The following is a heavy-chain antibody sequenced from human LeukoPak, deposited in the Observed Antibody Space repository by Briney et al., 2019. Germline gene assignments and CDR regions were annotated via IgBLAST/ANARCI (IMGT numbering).Heavy chain of an antibody. Sequence: GGSLRLSCVASGSTFNLYAMNWVRQAPGKGLECVSGISGSGCSTYYADSVKGRFTICRDHSKSTLSHQMNILRDDDTAVYFCAKGLSRAFGTYYCDFWGRGTLVTVSS. V-gene: IGHV3-23*01. D-gene: IGHD3-10*01. CDR3: AKGLSRAFGTYYCDF. CDR1: GSTFNLYA. CDR2: ISGSGCST. J-gene: IGHJ4*02.